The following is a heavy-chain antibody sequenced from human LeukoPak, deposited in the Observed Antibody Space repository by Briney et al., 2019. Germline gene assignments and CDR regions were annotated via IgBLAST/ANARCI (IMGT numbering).Heavy chain of an antibody. CDR3: ARGSGDAFDI. CDR1: GFSFSNYA. J-gene: IGHJ3*02. V-gene: IGHV3-64D*06. Sequence: PGGSLRLSCSTSGFSFSNYAMHWVRQAPGKGLQYVSAISSDGVSTYYADSVKGRFTISRDNSKNTLYLQMSSLRAEDTAVYYCARGSGDAFDIWGQGTMVTVSS. CDR2: ISSDGVST.